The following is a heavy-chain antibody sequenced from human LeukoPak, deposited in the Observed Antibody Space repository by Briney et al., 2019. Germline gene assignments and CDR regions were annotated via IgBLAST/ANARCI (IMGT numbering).Heavy chain of an antibody. V-gene: IGHV5-51*01. CDR3: ARGINYNDRSGYDY. J-gene: IGHJ4*02. CDR2: IYPGDFDT. D-gene: IGHD3-22*01. Sequence: GESLKISCKGSGYSFPSYWIAWVRQMHGKGLEWMGIIYPGDFDTRYSPSFQGLVTISADKSISTAYLQWSSLKASDTAMYYCARGINYNDRSGYDYWGQGTLVTVSS. CDR1: GYSFPSYW.